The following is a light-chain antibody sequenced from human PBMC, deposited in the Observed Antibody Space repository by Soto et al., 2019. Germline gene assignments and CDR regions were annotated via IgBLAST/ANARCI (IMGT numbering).Light chain of an antibody. V-gene: IGKV1-5*03. CDR3: QQYESFPRT. J-gene: IGKJ1*01. Sequence: DIPMTQSPSTRSASVGDRVTITCRASQSINHSLAWYQQKPGKAPKLLIYKASTLESGVPSRCSGSGFGTEFTLSISSLQPDDVATYYCQQYESFPRTFGQGTKVEIK. CDR2: KAS. CDR1: QSINHS.